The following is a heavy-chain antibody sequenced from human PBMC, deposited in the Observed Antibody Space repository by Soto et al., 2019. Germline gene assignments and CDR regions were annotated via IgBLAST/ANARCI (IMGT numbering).Heavy chain of an antibody. CDR1: GGSISSSNW. D-gene: IGHD3-10*01. V-gene: IGHV4-4*02. Sequence: QVQLQESGPGLVKPSGTLSLTCAVSGGSISSSNWWSWVRQPPGKGLEWIGEIYHSGSTNYNPSLKRRVTISVDKSKNQFSLKLSSVTAADSAVYYCARVGLSWFGEEYYFDYWGQGTLVTVSS. CDR2: IYHSGST. CDR3: ARVGLSWFGEEYYFDY. J-gene: IGHJ4*02.